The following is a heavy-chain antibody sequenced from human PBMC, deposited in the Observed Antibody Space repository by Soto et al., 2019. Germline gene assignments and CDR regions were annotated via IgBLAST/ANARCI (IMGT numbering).Heavy chain of an antibody. J-gene: IGHJ3*01. CDR2: MNPNSGNT. CDR1: GYTFTNYD. CDR3: ARGLYAFDV. Sequence: QVQLVQSGAEVKKPGASVKVSCMASGYTFTNYDINWVRQATGQGLEWMGWMNPNSGNTGYAQKFQGRVTMTRNTSISTAYVVLSSLRSEARAVYYCARGLYAFDVWGHGTLVTVSS. V-gene: IGHV1-8*01.